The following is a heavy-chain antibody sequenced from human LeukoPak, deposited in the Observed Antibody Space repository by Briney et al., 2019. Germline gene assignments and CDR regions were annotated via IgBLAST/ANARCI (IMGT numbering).Heavy chain of an antibody. Sequence: GGSLRLSCEASGFTFDAYAMHWVRQAPGKGLEWVSLINKDGSATYYADSVKGRFTISRDNSKNSLYLQMNSLRGEDTALYYCATWAFYHSLDVWGQGTTVTVSS. J-gene: IGHJ6*02. CDR1: GFTFDAYA. V-gene: IGHV3-43*02. D-gene: IGHD1-26*01. CDR2: INKDGSAT. CDR3: ATWAFYHSLDV.